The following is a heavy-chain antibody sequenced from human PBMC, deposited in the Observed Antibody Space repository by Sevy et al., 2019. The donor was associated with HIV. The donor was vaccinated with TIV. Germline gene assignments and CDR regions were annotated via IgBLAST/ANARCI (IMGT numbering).Heavy chain of an antibody. CDR3: ARDRRCGGDCYFLDS. V-gene: IGHV1-69*13. Sequence: ASVKVSCKASGGTFNNYGINWVRQAPGQGLQWMGGILPLSGLVNYAQSLQGRVAITADESTRTVYMELSSLRFEDTAVYYCARDRRCGGDCYFLDSWGRGALVTVS. J-gene: IGHJ4*02. D-gene: IGHD2-21*01. CDR1: GGTFNNYG. CDR2: ILPLSGLV.